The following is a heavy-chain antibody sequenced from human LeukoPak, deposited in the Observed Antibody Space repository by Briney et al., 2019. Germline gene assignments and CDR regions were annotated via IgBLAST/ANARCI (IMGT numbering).Heavy chain of an antibody. Sequence: GGSLRLSCAASRFTFSDYYMSWVRQAPGKGLEWVSAISGSGGSTYYADSVKGRFTISRDNSKNTLYLQMNSLRAEDTAVYYCAKGGDYVPIDYWGQGTLVTVSS. CDR1: RFTFSDYY. J-gene: IGHJ4*02. CDR3: AKGGDYVPIDY. D-gene: IGHD4-17*01. V-gene: IGHV3-23*01. CDR2: ISGSGGST.